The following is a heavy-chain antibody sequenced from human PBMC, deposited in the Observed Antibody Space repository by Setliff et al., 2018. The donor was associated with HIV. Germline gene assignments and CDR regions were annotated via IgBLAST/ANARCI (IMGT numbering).Heavy chain of an antibody. D-gene: IGHD2-8*01. J-gene: IGHJ5*02. CDR2: IGQDGKEK. Sequence: GGSLRLSCAASGFAFSGFWMSWARQAPGEGLQWVATIGQDGKEKYYVGSVKGRFTISRDNAKSSLYLQMNSLRADDTAVYYCAALSLRTNSVYGIISTRFDPWGQGTLVTVSS. CDR1: GFAFSGFW. V-gene: IGHV3-7*03. CDR3: AALSLRTNSVYGIISTRFDP.